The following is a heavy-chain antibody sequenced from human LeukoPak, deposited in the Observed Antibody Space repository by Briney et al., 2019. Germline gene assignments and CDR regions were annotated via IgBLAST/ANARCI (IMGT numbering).Heavy chain of an antibody. Sequence: SQTLSLTCAISGDSVSRNGAAWNWIRQSPSRGLEWLGRTYYRSKWYNDYAVSVRGRITINPDTSKNQFSLQLNSVTPEDTAVYYCTRGGTGDCTSSNCYFDHWGQGTLVTVSS. CDR3: TRGGTGDCTSSNCYFDH. CDR2: TYYRSKWYN. V-gene: IGHV6-1*01. D-gene: IGHD2-8*01. CDR1: GDSVSRNGAA. J-gene: IGHJ4*02.